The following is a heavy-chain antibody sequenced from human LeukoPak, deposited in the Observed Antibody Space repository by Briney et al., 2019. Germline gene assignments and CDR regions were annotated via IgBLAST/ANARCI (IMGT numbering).Heavy chain of an antibody. CDR3: AKDQHRPRSSGWYYYFDH. CDR2: IGNNGGGI. D-gene: IGHD6-19*01. J-gene: IGHJ4*02. Sequence: GGSLRLSCAASGFTFSTYTMYWVRHPPGKRLEWVSIIGNNGGGIHYADSVKGRFTISRDNFKNALYLQMNSLRVEDTAVYFCAKDQHRPRSSGWYYYFDHWGQGTLVTVSS. V-gene: IGHV3-23*01. CDR1: GFTFSTYT.